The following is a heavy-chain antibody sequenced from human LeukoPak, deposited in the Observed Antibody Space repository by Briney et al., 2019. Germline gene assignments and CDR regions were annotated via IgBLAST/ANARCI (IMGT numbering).Heavy chain of an antibody. J-gene: IGHJ3*01. CDR2: IRYDGGNK. V-gene: IGHV3-30*02. CDR1: GFTFSSYG. CDR3: AKDRVVSREPAAFDV. Sequence: GGSLRLSCAASGFTFSSYGMHWVRQVPGKGLEWVAFIRYDGGNKYNADSVKGRFTISRDNSKNTLYLQMNSLRAEDTAVYYCAKDRVVSREPAAFDVWGQGTMVTVSS. D-gene: IGHD2-15*01.